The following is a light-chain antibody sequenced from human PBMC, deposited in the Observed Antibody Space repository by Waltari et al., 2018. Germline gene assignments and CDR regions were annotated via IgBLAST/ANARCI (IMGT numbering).Light chain of an antibody. CDR1: HFVDGK. CDR3: QQYNNWPLT. V-gene: IGKV3-15*01. J-gene: IGKJ4*01. CDR2: GAS. Sequence: EIRMMQSPATLSVAPGERATPFCRASHFVDGKVAWYQQRPGQAPRLLMYGASIRATGFPPRFTASGSGTQFTLTIGSLQSEDFAVYFCQQYNNWPLTFGGGTRVEV.